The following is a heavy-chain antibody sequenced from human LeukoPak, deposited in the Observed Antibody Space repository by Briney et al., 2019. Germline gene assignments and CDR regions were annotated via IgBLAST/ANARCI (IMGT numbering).Heavy chain of an antibody. D-gene: IGHD6-19*01. V-gene: IGHV6-1*01. CDR1: GDSVSNNSAA. Sequence: SQTLSLTCAISGDSVSNNSAAWNWIRQSPSRGLEWLGRTYYRSKWYNDYAVSVKSRITINPDTSKNQFSLQLNSVTPEDTAVYYCARDRETVAGFDYYMDVWGKGTTVTVSS. CDR3: ARDRETVAGFDYYMDV. J-gene: IGHJ6*03. CDR2: TYYRSKWYN.